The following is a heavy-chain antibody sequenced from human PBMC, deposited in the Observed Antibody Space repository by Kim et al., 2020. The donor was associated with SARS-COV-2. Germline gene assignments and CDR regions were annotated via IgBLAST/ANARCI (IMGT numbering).Heavy chain of an antibody. D-gene: IGHD5-12*01. Sequence: ASVKVSCKASGYTFTSYGISWVRQAPGQGLEWMGWISAYNGNTNYAQKLQGRVTMTTDTSTSTAYMELRSLRSDDTAVYYCARAELRGYVWGRGYSGYEAVYWGQGTLVTVSS. J-gene: IGHJ4*02. CDR2: ISAYNGNT. V-gene: IGHV1-18*01. CDR1: GYTFTSYG. CDR3: ARAELRGYVWGRGYSGYEAVY.